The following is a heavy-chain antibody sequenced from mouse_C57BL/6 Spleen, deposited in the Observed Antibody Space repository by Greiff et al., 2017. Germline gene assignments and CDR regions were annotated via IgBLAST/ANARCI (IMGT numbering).Heavy chain of an antibody. J-gene: IGHJ3*01. V-gene: IGHV1-42*01. CDR2: INPSTGGT. CDR3: ESRIYDGYQAFAY. Sequence: VQLQQSGPELVKPGASVKISCKASGYSFTGYYMNWVKQSPEKSLEWIGEINPSTGGTTYNQKFKAKATLTVDQSSSTAYLQLQSLTSEDSAVYDGESRIYDGYQAFAYWGQGTLVTVSA. D-gene: IGHD2-3*01. CDR1: GYSFTGYY.